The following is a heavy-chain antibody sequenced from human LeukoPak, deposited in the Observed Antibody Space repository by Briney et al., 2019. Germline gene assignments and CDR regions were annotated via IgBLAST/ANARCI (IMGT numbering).Heavy chain of an antibody. J-gene: IGHJ4*02. V-gene: IGHV1-2*06. D-gene: IGHD4-23*01. CDR2: ISLRSGGT. Sequence: ASVKVSCKTYGYTFTDYYMHWVRQAPRQGLEWMGRISLRSGGTNYAQKFQGRVTVARDTSISTVYMELSRLRSDDTAVYYCRLVTMGDYWGQGTLVTVSS. CDR3: RLVTMGDY. CDR1: GYTFTDYY.